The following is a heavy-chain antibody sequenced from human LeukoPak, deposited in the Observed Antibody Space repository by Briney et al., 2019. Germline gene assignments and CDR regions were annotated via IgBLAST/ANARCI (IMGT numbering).Heavy chain of an antibody. D-gene: IGHD3-16*01. CDR3: ARDSEGGYYFDY. V-gene: IGHV3-7*01. Sequence: PGGSLRLSCAASGFTFSNAWMSWARQAPGKGLEWVANIKQDGSEKYYVDSVKGRFTISRDNAKNSLYLQMNSLRAEDTAVYYCARDSEGGYYFDYWGQGTLVTVSS. CDR1: GFTFSNAW. CDR2: IKQDGSEK. J-gene: IGHJ4*02.